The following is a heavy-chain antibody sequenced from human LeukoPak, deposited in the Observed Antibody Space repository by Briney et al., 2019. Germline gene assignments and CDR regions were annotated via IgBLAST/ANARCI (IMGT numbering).Heavy chain of an antibody. J-gene: IGHJ4*02. CDR2: INPSAGST. D-gene: IGHD4-17*01. Sequence: ASVEVSCKASGYSFTRYYIQWVRQAPGQGLEWMGVINPSAGSTRYAQKFQGRVTMTRDMSTRTVYMELSSLRSEDTAVYYCARADSSYGLIDYWGQGTLVTVSS. CDR3: ARADSSYGLIDY. CDR1: GYSFTRYY. V-gene: IGHV1-46*01.